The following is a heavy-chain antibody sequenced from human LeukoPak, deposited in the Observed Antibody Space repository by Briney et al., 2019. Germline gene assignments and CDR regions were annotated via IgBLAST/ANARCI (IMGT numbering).Heavy chain of an antibody. CDR3: AKCGSWIQLWFDY. V-gene: IGHV3-23*01. CDR1: GFTFSSYA. J-gene: IGHJ4*02. CDR2: IGGSGGST. D-gene: IGHD5-18*01. Sequence: GGSLRLSCAASGFTFSSYAMSWVRQPPGKGLEWVSAIGGSGGSTYYADSVKGRFTISRDNSKNTLYLQMNSLRAEDTAVYYCAKCGSWIQLWFDYWGQGTLVTVSS.